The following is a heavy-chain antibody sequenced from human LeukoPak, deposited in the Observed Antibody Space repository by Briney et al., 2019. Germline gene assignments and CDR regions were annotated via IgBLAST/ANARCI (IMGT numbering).Heavy chain of an antibody. CDR2: IKQDGSEK. V-gene: IGHV3-7*01. Sequence: PGGSLKLSCAASGFTFSSYWMSWVRQAPGKGLEWVANIKQDGSEKYYVDSVKGRFTISRDNAKNSLFLQMNSLRAEDTAVYFCARVDDDLDAFDLWGQGTLVTVSS. J-gene: IGHJ3*01. D-gene: IGHD3-3*01. CDR1: GFTFSSYW. CDR3: ARVDDDLDAFDL.